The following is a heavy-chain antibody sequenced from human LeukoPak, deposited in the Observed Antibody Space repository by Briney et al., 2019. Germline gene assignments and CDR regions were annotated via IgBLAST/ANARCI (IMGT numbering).Heavy chain of an antibody. CDR3: ARGLLAYSHFDY. CDR1: GGSLSGYY. Sequence: SETLSLTCAVYGGSLSGYYWSWIRQPPGKGLEWIGEINHSGSTNYNPSLKSRVTISVDTSKNQFSLKLSSVTAADTAVYYCARGLLAYSHFDYWGQGTLVTVSS. J-gene: IGHJ4*02. CDR2: INHSGST. V-gene: IGHV4-34*01. D-gene: IGHD2-8*02.